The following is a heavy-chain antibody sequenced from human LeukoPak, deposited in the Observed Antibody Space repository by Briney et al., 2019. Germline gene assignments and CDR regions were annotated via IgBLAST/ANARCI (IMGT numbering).Heavy chain of an antibody. J-gene: IGHJ3*02. Sequence: ASVKVSCKASGGTFSSYAISWVRQAPGQGLEWMGGIIPIFGTANYAQKFQGGVTITTDESTSTAYMELSSLRSEDTAVYYCARGDFWSGYYRAGDAFDIWGQGTMVTVSS. D-gene: IGHD3-3*01. V-gene: IGHV1-69*05. CDR1: GGTFSSYA. CDR2: IIPIFGTA. CDR3: ARGDFWSGYYRAGDAFDI.